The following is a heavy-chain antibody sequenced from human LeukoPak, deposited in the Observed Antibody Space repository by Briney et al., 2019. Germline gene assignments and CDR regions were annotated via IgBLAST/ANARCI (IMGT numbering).Heavy chain of an antibody. CDR2: IYYSGST. V-gene: IGHV4-59*01. CDR3: ARTEESGYSYDYFGYYYYMDV. J-gene: IGHJ6*03. Sequence: SETLSLTCTVSGGSISSYYWSWIRQPPGKRLEWIGYIYYSGSTSYNPSLQSRVTISVDTSKNKFSLNLSSVTAADTAVYYCARTEESGYSYDYFGYYYYMDVWGKGTTVTVSS. CDR1: GGSISSYY. D-gene: IGHD5-18*01.